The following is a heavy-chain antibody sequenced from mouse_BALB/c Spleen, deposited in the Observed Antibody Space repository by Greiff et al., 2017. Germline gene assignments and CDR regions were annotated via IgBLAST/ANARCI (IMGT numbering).Heavy chain of an antibody. V-gene: IGHV5-12-1*01. CDR2: ISSGGGST. J-gene: IGHJ3*01. CDR1: GFAFSSYD. Sequence: EVKVVESGGGLVKPGGSLKLSCAASGFAFSSYDMSWVRQTPEKRLEWVAYISSGGGSTYYPDTVKGRFTISRDNAKNTLYLQMSSLKSEDTAMYYCARRRWGFAYWGQGTLVTVSA. D-gene: IGHD1-1*02. CDR3: ARRRWGFAY.